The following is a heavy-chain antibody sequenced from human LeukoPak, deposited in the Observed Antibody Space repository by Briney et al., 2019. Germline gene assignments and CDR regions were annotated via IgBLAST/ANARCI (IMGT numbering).Heavy chain of an antibody. D-gene: IGHD3-22*01. CDR1: GFTLNNAW. Sequence: PGGSLRLSCAASGFTLNNAWMSWVRQAPGKGLEWVGRIKSKTDGETIDYAAPVKGRSTISRDDSKNMVYLLMNSLKTEDTAVYYCTTSYYDSSGFRAWGRGTLVTVSS. J-gene: IGHJ4*02. CDR3: TTSYYDSSGFRA. CDR2: IKSKTDGETI. V-gene: IGHV3-15*01.